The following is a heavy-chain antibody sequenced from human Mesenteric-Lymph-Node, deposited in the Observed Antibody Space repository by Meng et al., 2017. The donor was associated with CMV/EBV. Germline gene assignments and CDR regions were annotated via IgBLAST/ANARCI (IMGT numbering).Heavy chain of an antibody. J-gene: IGHJ4*02. D-gene: IGHD3-10*01. CDR3: ARGHRYGSGSSDFDY. V-gene: IGHV1-69*04. CDR2: IIPMYEIT. CDR1: GGDFRSYA. Sequence: SGGDFRSYAISWVRQAPGQGLEWMGRIIPMYEITTYAQKFQGRVTITADKSTTTAYMELSRLRSEDTALYYCARGHRYGSGSSDFDYWGQGTLVTVSS.